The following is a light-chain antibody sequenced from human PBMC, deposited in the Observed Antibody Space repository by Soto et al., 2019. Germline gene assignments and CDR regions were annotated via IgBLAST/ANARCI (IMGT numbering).Light chain of an antibody. CDR1: SSDVGGYNY. CDR2: EVN. J-gene: IGLJ3*02. V-gene: IGLV2-8*01. Sequence: QSALTQPPSASGSLGQSVTISCTGTSSDVGGYNYVSWYQQHPGKAPKVMIYEVNKRPSGVPDRFSGSKSGNTASLTVSVLQAEDEADYYCSSYAGSNNWVFGGGTKLTVL. CDR3: SSYAGSNNWV.